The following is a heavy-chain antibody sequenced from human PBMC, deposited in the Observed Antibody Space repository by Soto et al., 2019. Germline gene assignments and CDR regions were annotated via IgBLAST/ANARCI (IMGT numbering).Heavy chain of an antibody. CDR2: IYYSGST. CDR1: GGSISSGGYY. CDR3: ERARSRDTKWFGP. V-gene: IGHV4-31*03. Sequence: SETLSLTCTVSGGSISSGGYYWSWIRQHPGKGLEWIGYIYYSGSTYYNPSLKCRVTISVDTSKNQFSLKLSSVTAADTAVYYCERARSRDTKWFGPWGQRTLVTVSS. J-gene: IGHJ5*02. D-gene: IGHD2-21*01.